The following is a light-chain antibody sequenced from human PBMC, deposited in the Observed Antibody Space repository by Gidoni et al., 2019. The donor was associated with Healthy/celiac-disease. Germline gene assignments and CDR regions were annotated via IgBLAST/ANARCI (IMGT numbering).Light chain of an antibody. V-gene: IGLV3-1*01. J-gene: IGLJ2*01. CDR1: KLGDKY. CDR3: QAWDSSTVV. Sequence: YELTQPPSVSGAPGQTASITCSGDKLGDKYACWYQQRPGQSPVLVIYQDSKRPSGIPERFSGSTSGNTATLTISGTQAMDEADYYCQAWDSSTVVFGGGTKLTVL. CDR2: QDS.